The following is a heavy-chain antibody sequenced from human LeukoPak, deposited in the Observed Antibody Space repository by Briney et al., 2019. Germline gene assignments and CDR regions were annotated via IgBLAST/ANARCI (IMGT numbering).Heavy chain of an antibody. CDR1: GYTFTSYV. D-gene: IGHD3-22*01. V-gene: IGHV1-18*01. Sequence: ASVKVSCKASGYTFTSYVISWVRQSPGQGLEWMGGISAYNGNTNYAQKLQGRVTITTDTSTSTAYMELRSLRSDDTAVYYCARSLDYYDSSGYPVYWGQGTLVSVSS. J-gene: IGHJ4*02. CDR2: ISAYNGNT. CDR3: ARSLDYYDSSGYPVY.